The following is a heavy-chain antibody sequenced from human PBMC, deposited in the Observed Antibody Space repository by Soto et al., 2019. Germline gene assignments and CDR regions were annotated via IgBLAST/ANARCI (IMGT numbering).Heavy chain of an antibody. CDR2: INHSGST. D-gene: IGHD3-3*01. CDR3: ARGGRYDFWSGYPALDY. J-gene: IGHJ4*02. V-gene: IGHV4-34*01. CDR1: GGSFSGYY. Sequence: SETLSLTCAVYGGSFSGYYWSWIRQPPGKGLEWIGEINHSGSTNYNPSLKSRVTISVDTSKNQFSLKLSSVTAADTAVYYCARGGRYDFWSGYPALDYWGQGTLVTVSS.